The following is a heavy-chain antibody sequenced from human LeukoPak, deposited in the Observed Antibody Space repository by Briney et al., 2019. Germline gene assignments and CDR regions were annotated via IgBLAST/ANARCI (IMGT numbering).Heavy chain of an antibody. CDR2: INPNSGGT. CDR3: ASSKDYDFWSVAYTRFPYGMDV. Sequence: ASVKVSCTASGYTFTGYYMHWVRQAPGQGLEWMGRINPNSGGTNYAQKFQGRVTMTRDTSISTAYMELSRLRSDDTAVYYCASSKDYDFWSVAYTRFPYGMDVWGQGTTVTVSS. V-gene: IGHV1-2*06. D-gene: IGHD3-3*01. CDR1: GYTFTGYY. J-gene: IGHJ6*02.